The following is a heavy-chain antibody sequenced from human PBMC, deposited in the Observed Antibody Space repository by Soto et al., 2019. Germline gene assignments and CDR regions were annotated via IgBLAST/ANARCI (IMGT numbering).Heavy chain of an antibody. D-gene: IGHD2-15*01. J-gene: IGHJ4*02. V-gene: IGHV4-59*01. CDR3: ARQLGYCSGGTCFRSYYFDY. CDR1: GGSISNYY. CDR2: VYYSGNT. Sequence: SETLSLTCTVSGGSISNYYWSWIRQSPGKGLEYIGYVYYSGNTNYNPSLKSRVTISVDTSKNQFSLKLSSVTAADTAVYYCARQLGYCSGGTCFRSYYFDYWGQGTLVTVSS.